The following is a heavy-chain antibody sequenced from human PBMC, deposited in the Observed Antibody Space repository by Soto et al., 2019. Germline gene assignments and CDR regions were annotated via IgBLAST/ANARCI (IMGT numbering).Heavy chain of an antibody. CDR2: IIPIFGTA. CDR1: GGTFSSYA. J-gene: IGHJ4*02. D-gene: IGHD6-6*01. Sequence: ASVKVSCKASGGTFSSYAISWVRQAPGQGLEWMGGIIPIFGTANYAQKFQGRVTITADESTSTAYMELSSLRSEDTAVYYCARDARRGSSCLAYLDYRGQGPLVAVSS. CDR3: ARDARRGSSCLAYLDY. V-gene: IGHV1-69*13.